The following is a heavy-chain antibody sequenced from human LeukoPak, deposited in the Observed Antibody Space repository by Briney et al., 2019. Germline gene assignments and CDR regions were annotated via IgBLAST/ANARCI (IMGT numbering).Heavy chain of an antibody. CDR3: ARGGIAAAGFDY. CDR2: IYTSGST. CDR1: GGSISSGSYY. D-gene: IGHD6-13*01. J-gene: IGHJ4*02. Sequence: SQTLSLTCTVSGGSISSGSYYWSWIRQPAGKGLEWIGRIYTSGSTNYNPSLKSRVTISVDTSKNQFSLKLSSVTAADTAVYYCARGGIAAAGFDYWGQGTLVTVSS. V-gene: IGHV4-61*02.